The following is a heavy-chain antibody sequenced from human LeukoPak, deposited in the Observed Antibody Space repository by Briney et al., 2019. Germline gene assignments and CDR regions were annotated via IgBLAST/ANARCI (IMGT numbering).Heavy chain of an antibody. CDR3: ARDVGGSGSSPDAFDI. CDR1: GGTFSSYP. D-gene: IGHD3-10*01. J-gene: IGHJ3*02. V-gene: IGHV1-69*06. Sequence: SVKVSCKASGGTFSSYPISWVRQAPGQGLEWMGGIIPIFGTTNYAQKFQGRVTITADKSTSTAYMELSSLRSEDTAVYYCARDVGGSGSSPDAFDIWGQGTMVTVSS. CDR2: IIPIFGTT.